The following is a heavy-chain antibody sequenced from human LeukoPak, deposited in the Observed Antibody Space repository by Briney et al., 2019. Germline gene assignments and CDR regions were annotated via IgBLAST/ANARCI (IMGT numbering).Heavy chain of an antibody. CDR1: GYTFTGYY. J-gene: IGHJ3*02. Sequence: ASVKVSCKASGYTFTGYYMHWVRQAPGQGLEWMGWINPNSGGTNYAQKFQGRVTMTRDTSISTAYMELSRLRSDDTAVYYCARELVYYDYVWGSYRRDAFDIWGQGTMVTVSS. CDR3: ARELVYYDYVWGSYRRDAFDI. D-gene: IGHD3-16*02. V-gene: IGHV1-2*02. CDR2: INPNSGGT.